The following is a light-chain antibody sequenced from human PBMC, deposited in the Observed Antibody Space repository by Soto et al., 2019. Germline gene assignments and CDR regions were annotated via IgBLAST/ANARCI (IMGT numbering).Light chain of an antibody. V-gene: IGLV2-14*01. J-gene: IGLJ1*01. CDR1: TRDIAGYNY. CDR3: TSFSTSTSLYV. CDR2: QVT. Sequence: QSALTQPASVSGSLGQSITISCTGTTRDIAGYNYISWYQQLPGKAPKLMIYQVTIRPSGISNRFSGSKSGNTAPLTISGLQAEDEAADYCTSFSTSTSLYVFGSGTKVTVL.